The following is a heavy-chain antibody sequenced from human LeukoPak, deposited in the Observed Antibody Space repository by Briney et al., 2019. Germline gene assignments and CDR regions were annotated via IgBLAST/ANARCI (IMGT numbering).Heavy chain of an antibody. CDR2: LDPEGGGL. CDR1: GNSLIYLS. Sequence: GASVKVSCKVSGNSLIYLSMHWVRQAPGKGLEWLGGLDPEGGGLIYAQNFQGRVIMTEDTSTDTAYMELSSLRSEDTAVYYCARVGEVVALAGRAWDYYYMDVWGKGTTVTVSS. V-gene: IGHV1-24*01. D-gene: IGHD2-15*01. CDR3: ARVGEVVALAGRAWDYYYMDV. J-gene: IGHJ6*03.